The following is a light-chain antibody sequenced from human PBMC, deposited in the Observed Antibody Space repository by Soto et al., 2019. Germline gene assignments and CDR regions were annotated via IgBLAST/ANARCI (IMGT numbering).Light chain of an antibody. CDR2: AAS. Sequence: DIPMTQSPSSLSASIGDRVTITCRASQGISNYLAWYQQRPGKVPKLLIFAASTLHAGVPSRFSGSGSGTDFTLTISSLQTEDIATYYCQNYKSVPLTFGGGTKVEIK. J-gene: IGKJ4*01. CDR3: QNYKSVPLT. CDR1: QGISNY. V-gene: IGKV1-27*01.